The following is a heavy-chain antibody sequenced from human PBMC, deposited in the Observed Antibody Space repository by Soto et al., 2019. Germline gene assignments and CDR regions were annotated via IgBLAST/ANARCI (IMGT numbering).Heavy chain of an antibody. V-gene: IGHV4-30-2*01. J-gene: IGHJ4*02. CDR3: ARGGVDYYDSSGYYFSPYYFDY. CDR1: GGSISSGDYY. CDR2: IYHSGST. Sequence: SETLSLTCSVSGGSISSGDYYWNWIRQPPGKGLEWIGYIYHSGSTYYNPSLKSRVTISVDRSKNQFSLKLSSVTAADTAVYYCARGGVDYYDSSGYYFSPYYFDYWGQGTLVTVSS. D-gene: IGHD3-22*01.